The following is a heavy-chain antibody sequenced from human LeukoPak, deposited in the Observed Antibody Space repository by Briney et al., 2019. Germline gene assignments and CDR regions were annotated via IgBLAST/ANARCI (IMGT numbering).Heavy chain of an antibody. CDR1: GFTFSDHY. J-gene: IGHJ4*02. Sequence: PGGSLRLSCEVSGFTFSDHYMSWIRQAPGKRLEWVSYISSGSTYTNYADSVEGRFTISRDNAKNSLYLQMSYLRAEDTAVYYCARDFNPAGYSSGWSTCAYWGQGTLVTVSS. CDR2: ISSGSTYT. D-gene: IGHD6-19*01. CDR3: ARDFNPAGYSSGWSTCAY. V-gene: IGHV3-11*05.